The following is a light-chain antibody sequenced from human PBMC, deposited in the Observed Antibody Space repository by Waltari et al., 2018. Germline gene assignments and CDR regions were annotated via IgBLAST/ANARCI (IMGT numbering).Light chain of an antibody. Sequence: DIQMTLSPSTLSASVGDRVTITCRASQSISSWLAWYQQKPGKAPKILIYKASSLESGVPSRFSGSGSGTDFTLTISSLQPDDFATYYCQQYNGYPWTFGQGTKVEIK. V-gene: IGKV1-5*03. CDR1: QSISSW. CDR3: QQYNGYPWT. J-gene: IGKJ1*01. CDR2: KAS.